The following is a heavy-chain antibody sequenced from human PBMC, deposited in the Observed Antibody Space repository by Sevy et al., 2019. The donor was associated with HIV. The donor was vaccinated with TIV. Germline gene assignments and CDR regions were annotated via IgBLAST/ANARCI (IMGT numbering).Heavy chain of an antibody. Sequence: GGSLRLSCAASGFIFSSYGMHWVRQAPGKGLEWVTIISYDGSSKYYADSVKGRFTICRDNSENILYLQMNSLRTDDTAVYYCVKGGVTWELLDYWGQGTLVTVSS. CDR1: GFIFSSYG. CDR3: VKGGVTWELLDY. J-gene: IGHJ4*02. CDR2: ISYDGSSK. V-gene: IGHV3-30*18. D-gene: IGHD1-26*01.